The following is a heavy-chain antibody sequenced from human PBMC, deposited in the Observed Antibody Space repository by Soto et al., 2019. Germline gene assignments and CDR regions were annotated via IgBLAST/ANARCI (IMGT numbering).Heavy chain of an antibody. J-gene: IGHJ1*01. Sequence: TVAGGSSISHGCSWIRQTTGKGLEWIGYIYYSGSTNYNPSLKSRVTISVDTSKNQFSLKLSSVTAADTAVYYCASTTTVTRGATESLQHCCPGTPVTVSS. CDR3: ASTTTVTRGATESLQH. CDR2: IYYSGST. CDR1: GGSSISHG. D-gene: IGHD4-17*01. V-gene: IGHV4-59*11.